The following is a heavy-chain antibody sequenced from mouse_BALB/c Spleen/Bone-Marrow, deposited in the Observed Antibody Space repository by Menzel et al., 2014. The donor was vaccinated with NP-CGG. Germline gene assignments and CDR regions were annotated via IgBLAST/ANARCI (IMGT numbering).Heavy chain of an antibody. D-gene: IGHD1-1*01. CDR2: IDPANGNT. CDR3: ASYYYGRYFDV. CDR1: GFNIKDTY. V-gene: IGHV14-3*02. Sequence: EVQLQQSGAELVKPGASVKLSCTASGFNIKDTYMQWVKQRPEQGLEWIGRIDPANGNTKYDPKFQGKATITADTSSNTAYLQLSSLTSEDTAVYYCASYYYGRYFDVWGAGTTVTVSS. J-gene: IGHJ1*01.